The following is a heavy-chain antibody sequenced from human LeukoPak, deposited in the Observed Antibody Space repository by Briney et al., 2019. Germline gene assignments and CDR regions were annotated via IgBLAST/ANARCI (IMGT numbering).Heavy chain of an antibody. CDR1: GFTFSSNW. Sequence: GGSLRLSCSASGFTFSSNWMHWVRQAPGKGLVWVSRISSDGSRTSYADSVKGRFTISRDNAKNTLYLQMSSLRPEDTAVYYCARDPKWLLCFDYWGQGTLVTVSS. D-gene: IGHD3-10*02. V-gene: IGHV3-74*01. CDR3: ARDPKWLLCFDY. CDR2: ISSDGSRT. J-gene: IGHJ4*02.